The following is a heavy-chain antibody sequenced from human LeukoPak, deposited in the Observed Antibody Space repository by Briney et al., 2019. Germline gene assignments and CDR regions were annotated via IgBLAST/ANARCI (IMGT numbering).Heavy chain of an antibody. Sequence: PGGSLRLSCAVSGISVNTNYIHWVRQSPGKGLEWVSVIYTGGSKYYADPVKGRFIISRDSSSSTVNLQLNSLRTEDTAVYYSARETPTVGDNYYGMDVWGPGTTVTVSS. J-gene: IGHJ6*02. D-gene: IGHD4-17*01. V-gene: IGHV3-66*01. CDR1: GISVNTNY. CDR2: IYTGGSK. CDR3: ARETPTVGDNYYGMDV.